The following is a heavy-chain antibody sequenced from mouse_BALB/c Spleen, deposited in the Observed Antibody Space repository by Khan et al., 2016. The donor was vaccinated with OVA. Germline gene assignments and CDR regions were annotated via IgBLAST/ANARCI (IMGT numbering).Heavy chain of an antibody. CDR2: INTYIGDP. D-gene: IGHD2-3*01. J-gene: IGHJ3*01. CDR1: EYTITNYG. CDR3: ARWNDNYWFAY. V-gene: IGHV9-3-1*01. Sequence: QIQLVQSGPELKKPGETVKISCRASEYTITNYGTNWVKQAPGQGLKWMGWINTYIGDPTYADDLKGRFSFFLEASASTAYLQLNNLKNEVTATYFGARWNDNYWFAYWGQGTVVTVSA.